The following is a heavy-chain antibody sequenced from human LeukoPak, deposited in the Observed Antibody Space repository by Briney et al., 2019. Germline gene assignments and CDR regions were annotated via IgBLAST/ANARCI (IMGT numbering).Heavy chain of an antibody. CDR2: IWYDGSNK. D-gene: IGHD3-22*01. CDR3: AREESDSSGYSYYYYGMDV. J-gene: IGHJ6*02. CDR1: GFTFSSYG. Sequence: GRSLRLSCAASGFTFSSYGMHWVRQALGKGLEWVAVIWYDGSNKYYADSVKGRFTISRDNSKNTLYLQMNSLRAEDTAVYYCAREESDSSGYSYYYYGMDVWGQGTTVTVSS. V-gene: IGHV3-33*01.